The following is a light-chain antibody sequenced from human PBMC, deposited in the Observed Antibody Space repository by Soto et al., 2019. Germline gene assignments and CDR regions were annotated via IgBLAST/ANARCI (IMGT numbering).Light chain of an antibody. CDR1: QDIKSN. CDR2: DAS. Sequence: DIRMTQSPSSLSASVGDRVTITCQASQDIKSNLNWFQQKSGKAPRLLVYDASNLETGVTSRFSGSGSGTDFTFTIRSLQPEDTATYFCQQYDSFPFTFGPGTKVDI. J-gene: IGKJ3*01. CDR3: QQYDSFPFT. V-gene: IGKV1-33*01.